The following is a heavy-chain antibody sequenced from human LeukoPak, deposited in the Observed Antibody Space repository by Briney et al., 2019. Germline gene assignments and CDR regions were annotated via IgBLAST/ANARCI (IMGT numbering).Heavy chain of an antibody. CDR2: ISSSGSTI. D-gene: IGHD3-22*01. CDR1: GFTFSSYE. CDR3: ARGSLDYYDSSGCDY. J-gene: IGHJ4*02. Sequence: GGSLRLSCAASGFTFSSYEMNWIRQAPGKGLEWVSYISSSGSTIYYADSVKGRFTISGDNAKNSLYLQMNSLRAEDTAVYYCARGSLDYYDSSGCDYWGQGTLVTVSS. V-gene: IGHV3-48*03.